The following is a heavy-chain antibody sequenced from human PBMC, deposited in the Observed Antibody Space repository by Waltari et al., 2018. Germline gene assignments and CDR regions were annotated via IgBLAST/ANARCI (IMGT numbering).Heavy chain of an antibody. D-gene: IGHD6-6*01. V-gene: IGHV4-34*01. CDR3: ARRGQLADFDY. J-gene: IGHJ4*02. CDR2: INHSGST. CDR1: GGSFSGYS. Sequence: QVQLQQWGAGLLKPSETLSLTCAVYGGSFSGYSWSWIRQPPGKGLEWIGEINHSGSTNYNPSLKSRVTISVDTSKNQFSLKLSSVTAADTAVYYCARRGQLADFDYWGQGTLVTVSS.